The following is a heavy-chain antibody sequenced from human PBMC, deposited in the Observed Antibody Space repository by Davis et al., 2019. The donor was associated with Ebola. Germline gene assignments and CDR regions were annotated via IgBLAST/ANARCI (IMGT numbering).Heavy chain of an antibody. CDR2: SSGSGGTT. Sequence: GGSLRLSCAASGFTFSSYAMSWVRQAPGQGLEWVSGSSGSGGTTSYADSVKGRFTISRDNSKNTLYLQMNSLRAEDTAVYYCAKVPNVGCFNGVCSYGDYYYMEVWGIGTTVTVSS. CDR3: AKVPNVGCFNGVCSYGDYYYMEV. J-gene: IGHJ6*03. V-gene: IGHV3-23*01. CDR1: GFTFSSYA. D-gene: IGHD2-8*01.